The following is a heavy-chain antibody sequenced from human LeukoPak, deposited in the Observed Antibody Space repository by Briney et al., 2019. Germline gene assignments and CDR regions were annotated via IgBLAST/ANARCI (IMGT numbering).Heavy chain of an antibody. CDR2: ISGYNGNT. V-gene: IGHV1-18*01. Sequence: ASVTVSCKASGYTLTSFGISWVRQAPRQGLEWMGWISGYNGNTNYAQKFQGRVTMTTDTSTSTAYMELRSLRSDDTAVYYCARDSATTVKSHDYWGQGTLVTVSS. J-gene: IGHJ4*02. CDR1: GYTLTSFG. D-gene: IGHD4-17*01. CDR3: ARDSATTVKSHDY.